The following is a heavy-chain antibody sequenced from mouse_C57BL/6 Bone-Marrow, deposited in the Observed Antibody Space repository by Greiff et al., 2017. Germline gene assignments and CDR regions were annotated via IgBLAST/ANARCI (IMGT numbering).Heavy chain of an antibody. CDR1: GYTFTDYN. CDR3: ARIYDGYHAMDY. Sequence: EVQLQQSGPELVKPGASVKIPCKASGYTFTDYNMDWVKQSHGKSLEWIGDINPNNGGTTYNQKFKGKATLTVDKSSSTAYMEHRSLTSEDTAVYYCARIYDGYHAMDYWGQGTSVTVSS. V-gene: IGHV1-18*01. J-gene: IGHJ4*01. D-gene: IGHD2-3*01. CDR2: INPNNGGT.